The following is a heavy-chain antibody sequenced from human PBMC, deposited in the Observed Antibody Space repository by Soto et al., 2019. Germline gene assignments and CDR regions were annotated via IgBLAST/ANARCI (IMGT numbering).Heavy chain of an antibody. V-gene: IGHV3-53*05. CDR1: GFTVSSNY. J-gene: IGHJ6*02. Sequence: GGSLRLSCAASGFTVSSNYMSWVRQAPGKGLEWVSVIYSGGSTDYADSLKGRFTISRDNSKNTLYLQMNSLRAEDTAVYYCARDRRGGYSSSYYYYYGMDVWGQGTTVTVSS. CDR2: IYSGGST. D-gene: IGHD6-13*01. CDR3: ARDRRGGYSSSYYYYYGMDV.